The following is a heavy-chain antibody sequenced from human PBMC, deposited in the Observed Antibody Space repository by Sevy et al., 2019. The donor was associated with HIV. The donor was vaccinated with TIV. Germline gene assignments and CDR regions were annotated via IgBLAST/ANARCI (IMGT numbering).Heavy chain of an antibody. CDR1: GFTFSDYY. J-gene: IGHJ6*02. V-gene: IGHV3-11*01. D-gene: IGHD6-6*01. CDR3: ARWLAARASALTKESTRLYYYNNGMDV. Sequence: GGSLRLSCAASGFTFSDYYMNWIRQAPGKGLEWVSYISSSGSTIYYADSVKGRFTISRDNAKNSLYLQMNSLRAEDTAVYYCARWLAARASALTKESTRLYYYNNGMDVWGQGTTVTVSS. CDR2: ISSSGSTI.